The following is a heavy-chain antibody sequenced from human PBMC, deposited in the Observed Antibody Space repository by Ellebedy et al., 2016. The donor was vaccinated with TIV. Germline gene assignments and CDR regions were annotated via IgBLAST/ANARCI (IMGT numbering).Heavy chain of an antibody. V-gene: IGHV4-59*08. J-gene: IGHJ4*02. CDR3: AKGGSWRFDY. CDR2: IYDSGST. CDR1: GGSISSNY. Sequence: MPSETLSLTCTVSGGSISSNYWSWIRQPPGKGLEWIGYIYDSGSTNYNPSLKSRVTISVDTSKNQFSLKLTSVTAADTAVYYCAKGGSWRFDYWGQGTLVTVSS. D-gene: IGHD6-13*01.